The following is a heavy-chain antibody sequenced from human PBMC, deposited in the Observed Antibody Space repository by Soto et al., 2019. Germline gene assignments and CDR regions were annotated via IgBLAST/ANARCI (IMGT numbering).Heavy chain of an antibody. CDR2: IYYSGST. CDR1: GGSISSGDYY. J-gene: IGHJ4*02. Sequence: LSLTCTVSGGSISSGDYYWSWIRQPPGKGLEWIGYIYYSGSTYYNPSLKSRVTISVDTSKNQFSLKLSSVTAADTAVYYCARKTYYDFWSGYLFDYWGQGTLVTVSS. D-gene: IGHD3-3*01. CDR3: ARKTYYDFWSGYLFDY. V-gene: IGHV4-30-4*01.